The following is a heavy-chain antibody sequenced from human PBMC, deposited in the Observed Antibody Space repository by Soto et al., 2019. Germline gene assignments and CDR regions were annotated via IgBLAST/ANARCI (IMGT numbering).Heavy chain of an antibody. V-gene: IGHV4-4*02. Sequence: QVQLQESGPGLVKPSGTLSLTCAVSGGSISSTNWWTWVRQSPGRGLEWIGEIYHSGTTNYSPSLKSRVNHAVDMSTNHLSLTLISVTAADTTVYYRAFPATADFDYWGKGILVTVSS. J-gene: IGHJ4*02. CDR3: AFPATADFDY. CDR1: GGSISSTNW. D-gene: IGHD6-13*01. CDR2: IYHSGTT.